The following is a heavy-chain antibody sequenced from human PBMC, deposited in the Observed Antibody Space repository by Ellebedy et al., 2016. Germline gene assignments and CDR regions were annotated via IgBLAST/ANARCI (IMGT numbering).Heavy chain of an antibody. V-gene: IGHV3-43*01. CDR3: AQERGSSWYGGFEH. D-gene: IGHD6-13*01. CDR2: INWDGSTT. Sequence: GGSLRLXXAASGFTFEDYGMHWVRQAPGKGLEWLSLINWDGSTTHYADSVRGRFIISRDNSKSTLYLQMTNLRINDTALYYCAQERGSSWYGGFEHWGQGSLVTVSS. J-gene: IGHJ1*01. CDR1: GFTFEDYG.